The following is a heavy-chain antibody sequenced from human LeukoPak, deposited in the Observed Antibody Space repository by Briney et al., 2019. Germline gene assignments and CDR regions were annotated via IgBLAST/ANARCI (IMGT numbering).Heavy chain of an antibody. CDR2: ISSSSSTI. CDR1: GFTFSSYS. Sequence: SGGSLRLSCAASGFTFSSYSMNWVRQAPGKGLEWVSYISSSSSTIYYADSVKGRFTISRGNAKNSLYLQMNSLRAEDTAVYYCARNAFVDCSSTSCYYDYWGQGTLVTVSS. D-gene: IGHD2-2*01. CDR3: ARNAFVDCSSTSCYYDY. J-gene: IGHJ4*02. V-gene: IGHV3-48*01.